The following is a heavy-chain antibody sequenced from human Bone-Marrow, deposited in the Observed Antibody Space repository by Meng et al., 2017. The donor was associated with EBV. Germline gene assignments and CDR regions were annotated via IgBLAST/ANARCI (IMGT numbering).Heavy chain of an antibody. CDR2: INTNTGNP. CDR1: GYTFTSYA. Sequence: QVQLVQSGSELKKPGASVKVSCKASGYTFTSYAMNWVRQAPGQGLEWMGWINTNTGNPTYAQGFTGRFVFSLDTSVSTAYLQISSLKAEDTAVCYCARAYNLAYCGGDCFNWFDPWGQGTLVTVSS. J-gene: IGHJ5*02. V-gene: IGHV7-4-1*02. CDR3: ARAYNLAYCGGDCFNWFDP. D-gene: IGHD2-21*02.